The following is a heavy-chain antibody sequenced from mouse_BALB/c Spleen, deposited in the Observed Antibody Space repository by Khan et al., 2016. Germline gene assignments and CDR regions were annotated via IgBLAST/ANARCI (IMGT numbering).Heavy chain of an antibody. CDR2: ISYSGRT. J-gene: IGHJ4*01. Sequence: EVQLVESGPGLVKPSQSLSLTCTVTGYSITSDYAWNWIRQFPGNKLESMGYISYSGRTNYNPSLKSRISITRDTSRNQFFLQLNSVTAEDTATYYCARWVRGAMDYWGQGTSVTVSS. CDR1: GYSITSDYA. CDR3: ARWVRGAMDY. V-gene: IGHV3-2*02.